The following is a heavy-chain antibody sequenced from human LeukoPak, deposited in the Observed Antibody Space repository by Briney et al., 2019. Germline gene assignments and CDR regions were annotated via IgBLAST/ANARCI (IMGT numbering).Heavy chain of an antibody. CDR1: GGSISSGGYS. CDR3: ARASYDYVWGSYRTNWFDP. CDR2: IYHSGST. V-gene: IGHV4-30-2*01. D-gene: IGHD3-16*02. Sequence: SETLSLTCAVSGGSISSGGYSWSWIRQPPGKGLEWIGYIYHSGSTYYNPSLKSRVTISVDRSKNQFSLKLSSVTAADTAVYYCARASYDYVWGSYRTNWFDPWGQGTLVTVSS. J-gene: IGHJ5*02.